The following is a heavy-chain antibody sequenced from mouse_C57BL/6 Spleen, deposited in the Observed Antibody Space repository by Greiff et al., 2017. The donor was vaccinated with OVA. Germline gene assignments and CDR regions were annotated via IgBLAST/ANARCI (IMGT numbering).Heavy chain of an antibody. CDR3: AVIYGYDGAMDY. V-gene: IGHV1-55*01. J-gene: IGHJ4*01. CDR1: GYTFTSYW. CDR2: IYPGSGST. Sequence: QVHVKQPGAELVKPGASVKMSCKASGYTFTSYWITWVKQRPGQGLEWIGDIYPGSGSTNYNEKFKSKATLTVDTSSSTAYMQLSSLTSEDSAVYYCAVIYGYDGAMDYWGQGTSVTVSS. D-gene: IGHD2-2*01.